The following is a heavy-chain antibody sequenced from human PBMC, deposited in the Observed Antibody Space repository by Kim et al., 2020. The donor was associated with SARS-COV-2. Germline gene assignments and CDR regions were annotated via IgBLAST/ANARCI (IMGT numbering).Heavy chain of an antibody. CDR2: IYYSGRT. CDR3: ARDVADYYGSGSPHYYYYGMDV. D-gene: IGHD3-10*01. J-gene: IGHJ6*02. CDR1: DDSLTRAGYY. V-gene: IGHV4-31*03. Sequence: SETLSLTCSVSDDSLTRAGYYWNWIRQHPGKGLEWIVFIYYSGRTYYNPSLKSRVTISVDTSKNKFSLKLNSVTAADTAVYYCARDVADYYGSGSPHYYYYGMDVWGQGTTVTVSS.